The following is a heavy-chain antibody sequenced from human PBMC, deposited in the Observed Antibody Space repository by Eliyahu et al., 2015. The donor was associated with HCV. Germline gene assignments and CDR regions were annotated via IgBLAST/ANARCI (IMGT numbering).Heavy chain of an antibody. V-gene: IGHV4-39*01. CDR2: IYYSGST. D-gene: IGHD2-15*01. CDR1: VXXXSSXXXY. CDR3: ARLLDCSGGSCYSGYFDY. Sequence: QLQLQESGPGLVKPSEXLSLTCTVSVXXXSSXXXYWGWIRQPPGKGLEWIGSIYYSGSTYYNPSLKSRVTISVDTSKNQFSLKLSSVTAADTAVYYCARLLDCSGGSCYSGYFDYWGQGTLVTVSS. J-gene: IGHJ4*02.